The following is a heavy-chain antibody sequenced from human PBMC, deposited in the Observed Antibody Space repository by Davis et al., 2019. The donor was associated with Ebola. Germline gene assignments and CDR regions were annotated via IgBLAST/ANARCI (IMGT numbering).Heavy chain of an antibody. J-gene: IGHJ4*02. CDR2: MLGNDGST. CDR3: AKVSGLWFGGPFDY. CDR1: GFPFSTFD. Sequence: GESLKISCAASGFPFSTFDMSWVRQAPGKGLEWVSAMLGNDGSTYHADSVRGRFTISRDNSKNTLYLQMKSLRAEDTAIYYCAKVSGLWFGGPFDYWGQGTLVTVSS. D-gene: IGHD3-10*01. V-gene: IGHV3-23*01.